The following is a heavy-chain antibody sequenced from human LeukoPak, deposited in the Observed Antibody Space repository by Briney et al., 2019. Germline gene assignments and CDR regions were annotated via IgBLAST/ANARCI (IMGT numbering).Heavy chain of an antibody. V-gene: IGHV4-39*01. Sequence: SETLSLTCPVSGGSISNPGYYWGWVRQPPGKGLEWIGSVYYSGDSYKNPSLQSRLTVSIDTSKNQFSLQLSSVTAADTAVYFCARHGRQRFGFWGPRILVIVSS. CDR2: VYYSGDS. CDR3: ARHGRQRFGF. CDR1: GGSISNPGYY. D-gene: IGHD2-2*01. J-gene: IGHJ4*02.